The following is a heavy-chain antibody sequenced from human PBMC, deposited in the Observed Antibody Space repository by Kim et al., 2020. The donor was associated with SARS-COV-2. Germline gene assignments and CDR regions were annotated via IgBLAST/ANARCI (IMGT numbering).Heavy chain of an antibody. J-gene: IGHJ4*02. Sequence: GGSLRLSCAASGFTFSSYGMHWVRQAPGKGLEWVAVISYDGSNKYYADSVKGRFTISRDNSKNTLYLQMNSLRAEDTAVYYCAKDSSFVPAGYGDYLDYWGQGTLVTVSS. CDR1: GFTFSSYG. CDR2: ISYDGSNK. V-gene: IGHV3-30*18. CDR3: AKDSSFVPAGYGDYLDY. D-gene: IGHD4-17*01.